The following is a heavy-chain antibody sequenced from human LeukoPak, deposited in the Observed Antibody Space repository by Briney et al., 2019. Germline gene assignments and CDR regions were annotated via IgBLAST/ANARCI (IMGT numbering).Heavy chain of an antibody. D-gene: IGHD2-15*01. V-gene: IGHV3-7*01. CDR1: GFTFSSYW. CDR3: ARDSVVLPIFKPGYCSGGSCYSDDY. J-gene: IGHJ4*02. Sequence: GGSLRLSCAASGFTFSSYWMSWVRQAPGKGLGWVANIKQDGSEKYYVDSVKGRFTISRDNAKNSLYLQMNSLRAEDTAVYYCARDSVVLPIFKPGYCSGGSCYSDDYWGQGTLVTVSS. CDR2: IKQDGSEK.